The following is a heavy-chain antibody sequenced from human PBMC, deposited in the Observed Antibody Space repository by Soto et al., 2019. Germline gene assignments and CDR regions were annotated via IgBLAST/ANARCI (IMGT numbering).Heavy chain of an antibody. CDR2: IYYSGST. CDR1: GGSISSGGYY. CDR3: ARGGRRSPGMDV. Sequence: QVQLQESGPGLVKPSQTLSLTCTVSGGSISSGGYYWSWIRQHPGKGLEWIGYIYYSGSTYYNPSLKRRVXXXVXXSKNQFALKLSSVTAADTAGYYCARGGRRSPGMDVWGQGTTVTVSS. V-gene: IGHV4-31*03. J-gene: IGHJ6*02.